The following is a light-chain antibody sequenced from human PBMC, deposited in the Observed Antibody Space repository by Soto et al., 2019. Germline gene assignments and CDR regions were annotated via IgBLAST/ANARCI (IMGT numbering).Light chain of an antibody. J-gene: IGLJ3*02. CDR3: SAYTARSTLV. CDR1: MRDVGAYNL. V-gene: IGLV2-14*01. Sequence: QSALTHPASVSGSAGQSITISCSGTMRDVGAYNLVSWYQQHPGTAPKLIIYEVRNRPSGISSRCSGSRSGNTASLTISGLQSEDEGDYYCSAYTARSTLVFGGGTKLTVL. CDR2: EVR.